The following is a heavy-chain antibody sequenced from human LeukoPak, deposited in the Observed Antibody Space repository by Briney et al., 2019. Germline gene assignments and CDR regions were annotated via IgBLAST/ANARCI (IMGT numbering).Heavy chain of an antibody. Sequence: PSETLSLTCTVSGGSISSSSYYWGWIRQPPGKGLEWIGSIYYSGSTYYNPSLKSRVTISVDTSKNQFSLKLSSVTAADTAVYYCARRKAYYGGDCYPYDYWGQGTLVTVSS. CDR3: ARRKAYYGGDCYPYDY. CDR2: IYYSGST. D-gene: IGHD2-21*02. V-gene: IGHV4-39*01. CDR1: GGSISSSSYY. J-gene: IGHJ4*02.